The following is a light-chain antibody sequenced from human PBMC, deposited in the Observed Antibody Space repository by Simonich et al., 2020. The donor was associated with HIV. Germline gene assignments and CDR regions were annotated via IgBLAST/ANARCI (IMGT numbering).Light chain of an antibody. CDR3: AAWDDSLNGPGV. Sequence: QSVMTQPPSASGTPGQRVTISCSGSSSNIGSNYVYWYQQLPGTAPKLLIYRNNQRPYGVPDRFSGSKSGTSASLAISGLQSEDEADYYCAAWDDSLNGPGVFGGGTKLTVL. CDR1: SSNIGSNY. V-gene: IGLV1-47*01. CDR2: RNN. J-gene: IGLJ3*02.